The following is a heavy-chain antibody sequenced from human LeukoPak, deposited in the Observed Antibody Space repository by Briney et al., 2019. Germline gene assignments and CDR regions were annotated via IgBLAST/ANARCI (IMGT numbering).Heavy chain of an antibody. CDR3: ARDLLDYVWGSYRHDY. D-gene: IGHD3-16*02. CDR1: GFTFSSYW. Sequence: GGSLRLSCAASGFTFSSYWMSWVRQAPGKGLEWVANIKQDGSEKYYVDSVKGRFTISRDNAKNSLYLQMNSLRAEDTAVYYCARDLLDYVWGSYRHDYWGQGALVTVSS. CDR2: IKQDGSEK. V-gene: IGHV3-7*01. J-gene: IGHJ4*02.